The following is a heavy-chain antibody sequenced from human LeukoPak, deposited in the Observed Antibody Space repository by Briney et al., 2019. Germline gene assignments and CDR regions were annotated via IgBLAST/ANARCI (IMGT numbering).Heavy chain of an antibody. CDR2: IYYSGST. D-gene: IGHD3-10*01. V-gene: IGHV4-59*01. Sequence: SETLSLTCTVSGGSISSYYWSWIRQPPGNGLEWIGYIYYSGSTNYNPSLKSRVTISVDTSKNQFSLKLSSVTAADTAVYYCARHRAYYYGSGSYHVFDPWGQGTLVTVSS. J-gene: IGHJ5*02. CDR1: GGSISSYY. CDR3: ARHRAYYYGSGSYHVFDP.